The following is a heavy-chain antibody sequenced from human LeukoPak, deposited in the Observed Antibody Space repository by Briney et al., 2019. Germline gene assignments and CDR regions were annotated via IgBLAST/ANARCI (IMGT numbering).Heavy chain of an antibody. V-gene: IGHV4-30-2*01. J-gene: IGHJ4*02. Sequence: SETLSLTCTVSGGSISSGANYWSWIRQPPGRGLEWIGYISHSESAYYSPSLESRITISVDRSKNQFSLKLSSVTAADTAVYYCARHHYYGSGSYHMDYWGQGTLVTVSS. D-gene: IGHD3-10*01. CDR2: ISHSESA. CDR1: GGSISSGANY. CDR3: ARHHYYGSGSYHMDY.